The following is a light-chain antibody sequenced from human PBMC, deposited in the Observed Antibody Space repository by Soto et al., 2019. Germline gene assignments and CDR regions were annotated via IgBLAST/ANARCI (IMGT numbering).Light chain of an antibody. J-gene: IGKJ4*01. CDR2: DAS. V-gene: IGKV3-20*01. Sequence: EIVLTQSPGTLSLSPGERATLSCRSSQSVRSGDLAWYQQKPGQAPRLIIYDASTWATGIPDRFRGSGSGTALPHTISRLEQEAFAEYYCQQYASSPPLPFGGGTQVQI. CDR1: QSVRSGD. CDR3: QQYASSPPLP.